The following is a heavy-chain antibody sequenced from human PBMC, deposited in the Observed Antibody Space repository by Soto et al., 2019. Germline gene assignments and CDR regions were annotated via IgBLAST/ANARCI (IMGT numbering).Heavy chain of an antibody. D-gene: IGHD6-13*01. J-gene: IGHJ5*02. V-gene: IGHV3-20*04. CDR2: MNWNGGST. Sequence: EVQLVESGGGVVRPGGSLRLSCAASGFTFDDYGMSWVRQAPGKGLEWVSGMNWNGGSTGYADSVKGRFTISRDNAKNSLYLQMNSLRAEDTALYYCARDPHHSSSWDYNWFAPWGQGTLVTVSS. CDR3: ARDPHHSSSWDYNWFAP. CDR1: GFTFDDYG.